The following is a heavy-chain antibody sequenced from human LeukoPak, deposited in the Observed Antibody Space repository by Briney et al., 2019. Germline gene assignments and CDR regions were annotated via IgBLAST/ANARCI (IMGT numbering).Heavy chain of an antibody. V-gene: IGHV3-23*01. Sequence: PGGSLRLSCAASGFTFSSYAMSWVRQAPGKGLEWVSAISGSGGSTYYADSVKGRFTISRDHSKNTLYLQMNSLRAEDTAVYYCAKDPGYSSGWYHYYFDYWGQGTLVTVSS. CDR1: GFTFSSYA. J-gene: IGHJ4*02. CDR2: ISGSGGST. D-gene: IGHD6-19*01. CDR3: AKDPGYSSGWYHYYFDY.